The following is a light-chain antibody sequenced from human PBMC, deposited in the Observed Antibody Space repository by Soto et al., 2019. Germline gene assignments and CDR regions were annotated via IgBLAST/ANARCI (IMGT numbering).Light chain of an antibody. J-gene: IGKJ1*01. CDR1: ESIGSW. V-gene: IGKV1-5*03. CDR3: QQYNSYRA. CDR2: KAS. Sequence: IQLTQSPSSPSASVGDRVTITCRASESIGSWLAWHQQKPGRAPKLLISKASSLESGVPSRFSGSGFGTEFTLTISSLQPDDFATYYCQQYNSYRAFGQGTKVDIK.